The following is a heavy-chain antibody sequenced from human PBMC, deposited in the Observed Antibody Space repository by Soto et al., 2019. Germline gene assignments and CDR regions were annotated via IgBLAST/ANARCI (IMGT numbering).Heavy chain of an antibody. CDR3: AKRTTGWYVDL. J-gene: IGHJ2*01. Sequence: EVQLLESGGGLVQPGGSLRLSCAASGFTFTSYAMNWVRQAPGKGLEWVSVISGSGGSTYYADSVKGRFTISRDNSMNTLYLQVNSLRAEDTAVYYCAKRTTGWYVDLWGRGTLVSVSS. CDR1: GFTFTSYA. CDR2: ISGSGGST. V-gene: IGHV3-23*01.